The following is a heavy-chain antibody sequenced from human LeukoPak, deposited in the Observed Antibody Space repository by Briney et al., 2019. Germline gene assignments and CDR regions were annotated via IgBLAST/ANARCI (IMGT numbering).Heavy chain of an antibody. CDR1: GFTFDDYT. Sequence: PGGSLRLSCAASGFTFDDYTMHWVRQAPGKGLEWVSLISWDGGSTYYADSVKGRFTISRDSSKNSLYLQMNSLRTEDTALYYCAKDGGYSYGLIFDYWGQGTLVTVSS. D-gene: IGHD5-18*01. CDR2: ISWDGGST. V-gene: IGHV3-43*01. J-gene: IGHJ4*02. CDR3: AKDGGYSYGLIFDY.